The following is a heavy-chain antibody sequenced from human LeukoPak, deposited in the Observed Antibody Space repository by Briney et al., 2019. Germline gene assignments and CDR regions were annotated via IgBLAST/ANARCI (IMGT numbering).Heavy chain of an antibody. D-gene: IGHD6-13*01. CDR1: GYTFTGYY. V-gene: IGHV1-2*02. J-gene: IGHJ6*03. CDR3: ARDWGAGIAAAGSGGGLSGLYYYYYMDV. CDR2: INPNSGGT. Sequence: ASVKVSCKASGYTFTGYYMHWVRQAPGQGLEWMGWINPNSGGTNYAQKFQGRVTMTRDTSISTAYMELSRLRSDDTAVYYCARDWGAGIAAAGSGGGLSGLYYYYYMDVWGKGTTVTISS.